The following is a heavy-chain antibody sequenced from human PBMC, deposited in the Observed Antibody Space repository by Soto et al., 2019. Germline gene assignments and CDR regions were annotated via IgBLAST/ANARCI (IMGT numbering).Heavy chain of an antibody. CDR2: IYSSGNT. CDR3: ETDLRGFSRALDY. Sequence: SETLSLTCTVSGDSVSSDNYYWTWIRQPPGKGLEWIGYIYSSGNTNYNPSLKSRVTISLDTSSNQFSLKLTSVTAADTAVYYSETDLRGFSRALDYWGQGTLVTVSS. D-gene: IGHD3-10*01. CDR1: GDSVSSDNYY. J-gene: IGHJ4*02. V-gene: IGHV4-61*01.